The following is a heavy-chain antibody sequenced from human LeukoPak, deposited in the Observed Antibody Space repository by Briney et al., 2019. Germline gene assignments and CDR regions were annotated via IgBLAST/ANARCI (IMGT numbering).Heavy chain of an antibody. Sequence: SETLSLTCTVSGGSIRPYYWSWMRQPPGKGPEYVGYIFHTGGTNYNPSLGSRVTVSLGTSKNQFSLKLSSVTAADTAAYYCARLGFCRGDNCLDDYWGQGTLVTVSS. CDR3: ARLGFCRGDNCLDDY. V-gene: IGHV4-59*08. CDR1: GGSIRPYY. J-gene: IGHJ4*02. D-gene: IGHD2-15*01. CDR2: IFHTGGT.